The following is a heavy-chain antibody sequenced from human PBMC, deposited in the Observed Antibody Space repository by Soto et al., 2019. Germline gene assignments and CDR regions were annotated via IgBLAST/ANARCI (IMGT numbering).Heavy chain of an antibody. CDR1: GGTFSSYA. D-gene: IGHD5-12*01. J-gene: IGHJ4*02. CDR3: ARGRDGYNWY. CDR2: IIPIFGTA. V-gene: IGHV1-69*13. Sequence: ASVKVSCKASGGTFSSYAISWVRQAPGQGLEWMGGIIPIFGTANYAQKFQGRVTITADESTSTAYMELSSLRSEGTAVYYCARGRDGYNWYWGQGTLVTVSS.